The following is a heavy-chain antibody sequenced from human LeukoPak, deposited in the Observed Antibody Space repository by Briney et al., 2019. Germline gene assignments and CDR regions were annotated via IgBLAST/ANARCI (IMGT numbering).Heavy chain of an antibody. CDR1: GGSFSGYY. CDR2: INHSGST. V-gene: IGHV4-34*01. J-gene: IGHJ4*02. D-gene: IGHD6-19*01. CDR3: ARVAGIAVLDY. Sequence: SETLSLTCAVYGGSFSGYYWSWIRQPPGKGLEWIGEINHSGSTNYNPSLKSRVTISVHTSKNQFSLKLSSVPAADTAVYYCARVAGIAVLDYWGEGTLVTVSS.